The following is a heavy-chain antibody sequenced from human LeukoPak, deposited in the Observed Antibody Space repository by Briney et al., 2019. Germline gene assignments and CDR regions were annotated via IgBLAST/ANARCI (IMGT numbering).Heavy chain of an antibody. CDR3: ARDDYSNEYNWFDP. V-gene: IGHV4-39*07. J-gene: IGHJ5*02. CDR2: IYYSGST. Sequence: SETLSLTCTVSGGSISSSSYYWGWIRQPPGKGLEWIGSIYYSGSTYYNPSLKSRVTISVDTSKNQFSLKLSPVTAADTAVYYCARDDYSNEYNWFDPWGQGTLVTVSS. D-gene: IGHD4-11*01. CDR1: GGSISSSSYY.